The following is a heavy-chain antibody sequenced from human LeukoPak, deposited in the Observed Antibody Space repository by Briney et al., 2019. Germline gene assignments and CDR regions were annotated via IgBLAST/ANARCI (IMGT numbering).Heavy chain of an antibody. CDR1: GYTFTGYY. D-gene: IGHD6-19*01. V-gene: IGHV1-2*02. CDR2: INPNSGGT. Sequence: ASVKVSCKASGYTFTGYYMHWVRQAPGQGLEWMGWINPNSGGTNYAQKFQGRVTMTRDTSISTAYMELSRLRSDDTAVYYCARVAVAGILDNWFDPWGQGTLVTVSS. J-gene: IGHJ5*02. CDR3: ARVAVAGILDNWFDP.